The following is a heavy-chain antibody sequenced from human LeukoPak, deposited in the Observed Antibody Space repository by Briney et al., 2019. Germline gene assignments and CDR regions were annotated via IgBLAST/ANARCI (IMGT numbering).Heavy chain of an antibody. CDR2: IYYSGST. V-gene: IGHV4-39*01. CDR3: ARLDGHLVEMAFDY. CDR1: GGSISSSSYY. J-gene: IGHJ4*02. D-gene: IGHD5-24*01. Sequence: SETLSLTCTVSGGSISSSSYYWGWIRQPPGKGLEWIGSIYYSGSTYYNPSLKSRVTISVDTSKNQFSLKLSSVTAADTAVYYCARLDGHLVEMAFDYWGQGTLVTVSS.